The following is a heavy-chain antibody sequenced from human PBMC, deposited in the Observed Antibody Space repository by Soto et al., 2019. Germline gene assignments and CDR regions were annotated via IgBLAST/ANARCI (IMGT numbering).Heavy chain of an antibody. Sequence: QLQLQESGPGLVKPSETLSLTCTVSGGSISSSSYYWGWIRQPPGKGLEWIGSIYYSGSTYYNPXRHSRVTISVXXSXNXXSLKLSSVTAADTAVYYCARLDSGYDRVSSNCFDPWGQGTLVTVSS. CDR3: ARLDSGYDRVSSNCFDP. J-gene: IGHJ5*02. CDR2: IYYSGST. D-gene: IGHD5-12*01. CDR1: GGSISSSSYY. V-gene: IGHV4-39*01.